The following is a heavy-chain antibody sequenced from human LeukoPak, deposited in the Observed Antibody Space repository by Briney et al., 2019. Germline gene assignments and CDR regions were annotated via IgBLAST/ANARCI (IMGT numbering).Heavy chain of an antibody. CDR2: IHTSGST. CDR3: ARDQYYYDSSGYYSFDY. D-gene: IGHD3-22*01. Sequence: SEALSLTCTVSGGSISTYYWTWIRQPAGKGLEWIGRIHTSGSTNYNPSLKSRVTMSVDTSKNQFSLKLSSVTAADTAVYYCARDQYYYDSSGYYSFDYWGQGTLVTVSS. V-gene: IGHV4-4*07. CDR1: GGSISTYY. J-gene: IGHJ4*02.